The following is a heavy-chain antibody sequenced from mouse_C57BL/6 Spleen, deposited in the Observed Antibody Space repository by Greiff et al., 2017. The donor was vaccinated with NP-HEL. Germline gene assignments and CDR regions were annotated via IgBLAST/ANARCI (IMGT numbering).Heavy chain of an antibody. Sequence: VQLQQPGPELVKPGASVKISCKASGYSFTGYYMNWVKQSPEKSLEWIGEINPSTGGTTYNQKFKAKATLTVDKSSSTAYMQLKSLTSEDSAVYYCARFDYDEGYYYAMDYWGQGTSVTVSS. CDR1: GYSFTGYY. V-gene: IGHV1-42*01. J-gene: IGHJ4*01. D-gene: IGHD2-4*01. CDR3: ARFDYDEGYYYAMDY. CDR2: INPSTGGT.